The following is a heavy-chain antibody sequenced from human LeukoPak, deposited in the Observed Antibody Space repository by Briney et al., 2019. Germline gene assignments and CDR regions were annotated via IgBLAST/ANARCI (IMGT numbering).Heavy chain of an antibody. CDR1: GFTFNSYG. CDR3: AKDQGRSLWFGEFPSADAFDI. J-gene: IGHJ3*02. CDR2: LRYDGSNK. V-gene: IGHV3-30*02. D-gene: IGHD3-10*01. Sequence: GGSLRLSCAASGFTFNSYGMHWVRQAPGKGLEWVAFLRYDGSNKYHADSVKGRFTISRDNSKNTLYLQMNSLRAEDTAVYYCAKDQGRSLWFGEFPSADAFDIWGQGTMVTVSS.